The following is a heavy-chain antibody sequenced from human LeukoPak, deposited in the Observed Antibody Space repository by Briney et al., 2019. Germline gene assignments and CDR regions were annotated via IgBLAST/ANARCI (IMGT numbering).Heavy chain of an antibody. CDR2: IVVGSGNT. J-gene: IGHJ4*02. CDR3: AADQEGIVAYLGY. V-gene: IGHV1-58*01. Sequence: SVKVSCKASGFTFTSSAVQWVRQARGQRLEWIGWIVVGSGNTNYAQKFQERVTITRDMSTSTAYMELSSLRSEDTAVYYCAADQEGIVAYLGYWGQGTLVTVSS. CDR1: GFTFTSSA. D-gene: IGHD1-26*01.